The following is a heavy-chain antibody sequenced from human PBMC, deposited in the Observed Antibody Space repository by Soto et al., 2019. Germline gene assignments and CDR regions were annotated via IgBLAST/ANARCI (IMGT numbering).Heavy chain of an antibody. CDR2: ITGSSSTI. CDR3: ARAFSGYCSGGSCYSSSY. D-gene: IGHD2-15*01. CDR1: GFTFRDYT. J-gene: IGHJ4*02. V-gene: IGHV3-48*01. Sequence: GGSLRLSCAGSGFTFRDYTMNWVRLAPGKGLESVSYITGSSSTIYYADSVKGRFTVSRDNARDSLYLQMNSLRAEDTAVYYCARAFSGYCSGGSCYSSSYWGQGTLVTVSS.